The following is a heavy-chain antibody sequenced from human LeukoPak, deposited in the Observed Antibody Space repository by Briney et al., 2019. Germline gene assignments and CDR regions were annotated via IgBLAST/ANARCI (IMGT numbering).Heavy chain of an antibody. V-gene: IGHV4-4*02. CDR3: AAGYCSSTSCYRYFQH. Sequence: SGTLSLTCAVSGGSISSSNWWSWVRPPPGKGLEWIGEIYHSGSTNYNPSLKSRVTISVDKSKNQFTLKLSSVTAADTAVYYCAAGYCSSTSCYRYFQHWGQGTLVTVSS. CDR1: GGSISSSNW. J-gene: IGHJ1*01. CDR2: IYHSGST. D-gene: IGHD2-2*02.